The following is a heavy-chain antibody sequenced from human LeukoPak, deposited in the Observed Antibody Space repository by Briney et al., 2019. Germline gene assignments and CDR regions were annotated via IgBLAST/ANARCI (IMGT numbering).Heavy chain of an antibody. D-gene: IGHD6-19*01. V-gene: IGHV5-51*01. J-gene: IGHJ4*02. CDR3: ARRKAVAGVYYFDF. CDR2: MYPADSNM. Sequence: GESLKISCEGSGYSFTTYWIAWVRQMPGKGLEWMGIMYPADSNMRYSPSFQGQVTFSAVKSITTAYLQWSSLKASDTAIYYCARRKAVAGVYYFDFWGQGTLVTVSS. CDR1: GYSFTTYW.